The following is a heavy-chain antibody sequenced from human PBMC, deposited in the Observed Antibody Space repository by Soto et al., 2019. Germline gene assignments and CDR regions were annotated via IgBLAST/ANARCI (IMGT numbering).Heavy chain of an antibody. CDR1: GYTFTSYD. D-gene: IGHD3-10*01. V-gene: IGHV1-8*01. Sequence: QVQLVQSGAEVKKPGASVKVSCKASGYTFTSYDINWVRQATGQGLEWMGWMNPNSGNTGYAQKFQGRVTMTRNTSISTAYMELSSLRSEDTAVYYCARGGVFFFAAPTKPFDYWGQGTLVTVSS. CDR2: MNPNSGNT. J-gene: IGHJ4*02. CDR3: ARGGVFFFAAPTKPFDY.